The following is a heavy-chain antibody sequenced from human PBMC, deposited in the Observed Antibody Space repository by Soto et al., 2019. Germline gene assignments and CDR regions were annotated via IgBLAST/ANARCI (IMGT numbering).Heavy chain of an antibody. Sequence: ASVKVSCKASGYTFTSYGISWVRQAPGQGLEWMGWISAYNGNTNYAQKLQGRVTMTTDTSTSTAYMELRSLRSDDTDVYYCARAAGWGISGNDAFDIWGQGTMVTVSS. CDR2: ISAYNGNT. D-gene: IGHD3-16*01. V-gene: IGHV1-18*01. CDR3: ARAAGWGISGNDAFDI. CDR1: GYTFTSYG. J-gene: IGHJ3*02.